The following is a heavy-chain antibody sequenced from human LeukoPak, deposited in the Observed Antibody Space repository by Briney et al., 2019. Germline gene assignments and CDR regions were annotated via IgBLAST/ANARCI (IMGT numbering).Heavy chain of an antibody. CDR3: ARGFAVDY. CDR2: IYDSGSN. CDR1: GGSISNDY. J-gene: IGHJ4*02. Sequence: KPSETLSLTCTASGGSISNDYWSWIRQPPGKGLEWSGYIYDSGSNDYNPSLKSRVTISVDTSKNQFSLKLISVTAADTAVYYCARGFAVDYWGEGTLVPVSS. D-gene: IGHD2-21*01. V-gene: IGHV4-59*01.